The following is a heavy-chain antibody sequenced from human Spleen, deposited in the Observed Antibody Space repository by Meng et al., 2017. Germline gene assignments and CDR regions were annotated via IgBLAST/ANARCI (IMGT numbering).Heavy chain of an antibody. D-gene: IGHD5-24*01. CDR3: ARNYDY. CDR2: IYYSGGT. V-gene: IGHV4-61*01. Sequence: QGQLMQWGAGLLKPSETLSLPCAVSGGSVSSGSHFWSWIRQPPGRGLEWIAYIYYSGGTNYNPSLKSRVTISIDASKNQFSLKMNSVTAADTAVYYCARNYDYWGQGTLVTVSS. J-gene: IGHJ4*02. CDR1: GGSVSSGSHF.